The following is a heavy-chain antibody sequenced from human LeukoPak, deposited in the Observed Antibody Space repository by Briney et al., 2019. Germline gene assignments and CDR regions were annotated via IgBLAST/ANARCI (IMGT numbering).Heavy chain of an antibody. V-gene: IGHV1-18*01. CDR3: ARGLHERSGYPDD. CDR2: ISPYNGNT. Sequence: ASVKVSCKPYGYTFNTYGITWVRQAPGQGLEWMGWISPYNGNTNYAQKFQGRVTMTTDTSTSMAYMELRSLRSDDTAVYYCARGLHERSGYPDDWGQGTLVTVSS. D-gene: IGHD3-22*01. J-gene: IGHJ4*02. CDR1: GYTFNTYG.